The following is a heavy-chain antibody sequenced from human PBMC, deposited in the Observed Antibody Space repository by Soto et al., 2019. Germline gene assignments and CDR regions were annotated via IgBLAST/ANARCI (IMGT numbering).Heavy chain of an antibody. J-gene: IGHJ5*02. CDR2: IYYSGST. CDR1: GGSISSSSYY. V-gene: IGHV4-39*01. D-gene: IGHD3-3*02. Sequence: QLQLQESGPGLVKPSETLSLTCTVSGGSISSSSYYWGWIRQPPGKGLEWIGSIYYSGSTYYNPAPKSRVTITVDTSKTQFSLKLNSVTAADPAVYYCASPKIAFYNGFEPWGQGTLVTVSS. CDR3: ASPKIAFYNGFEP.